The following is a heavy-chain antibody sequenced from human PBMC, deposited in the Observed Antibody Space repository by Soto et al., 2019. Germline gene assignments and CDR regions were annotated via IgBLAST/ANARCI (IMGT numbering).Heavy chain of an antibody. Sequence: QVQLQESGPGLVKPSETLSLTCTVSGASVNSGNYYWSWIRQPPGKGLEWIGYIYYSGSTNYNPSLKSRVTISLDTSKNQFSLNLSSVTAADTAVYFCARDRAAAIGYYYYYCMDVWGQGTTVTVSS. V-gene: IGHV4-61*01. CDR3: ARDRAAAIGYYYYYCMDV. J-gene: IGHJ6*02. CDR1: GASVNSGNYY. D-gene: IGHD2-2*01. CDR2: IYYSGST.